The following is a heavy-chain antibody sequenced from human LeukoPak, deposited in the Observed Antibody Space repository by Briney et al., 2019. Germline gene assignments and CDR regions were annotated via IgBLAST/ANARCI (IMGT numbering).Heavy chain of an antibody. CDR3: ARDGAAYGEYGENWFDP. Sequence: KPSETLSLTCTVSGVSISSYYWSWIRQPPGKGLEWVGYFSYSGGTNYNPSLKSRVTISVDTSKNQFSLKLSSVTAADTAVYYCARDGAAYGEYGENWFDPWGQGTLVTVSS. D-gene: IGHD4-17*01. V-gene: IGHV4-59*12. J-gene: IGHJ5*02. CDR2: FSYSGGT. CDR1: GVSISSYY.